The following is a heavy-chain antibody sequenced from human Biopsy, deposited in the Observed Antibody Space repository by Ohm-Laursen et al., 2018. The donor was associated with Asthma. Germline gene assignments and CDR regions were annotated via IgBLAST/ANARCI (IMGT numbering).Heavy chain of an antibody. CDR2: LIPVLGTP. CDR1: GASFSNYA. CDR3: ARGYSGSDRIVYYYSGLEV. V-gene: IGHV1-69*13. D-gene: IGHD5-12*01. Sequence: ASVKASCKASGASFSNYATSWVRQAPGQGLEWMGGLIPVLGTPDHAQMFEGRVTITADESTSTAYMELSSLSSEDTAVYYCARGYSGSDRIVYYYSGLEVWGQGTTVTVSS. J-gene: IGHJ6*02.